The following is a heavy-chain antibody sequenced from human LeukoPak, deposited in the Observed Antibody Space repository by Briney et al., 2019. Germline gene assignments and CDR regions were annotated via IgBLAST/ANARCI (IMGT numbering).Heavy chain of an antibody. CDR3: ARDMYSSGWPTLFDY. D-gene: IGHD6-19*01. CDR2: IIPILGIA. CDR1: GGTFSSYT. Sequence: GASVKVSCKAPGGTFSSYTISWVRQAPGQGLEWMGRIIPILGIANYAQKFQGRVTITADKSTSTAYMELSSLRSEDTAVYYCARDMYSSGWPTLFDYWGQGTLVTVS. V-gene: IGHV1-69*04. J-gene: IGHJ4*02.